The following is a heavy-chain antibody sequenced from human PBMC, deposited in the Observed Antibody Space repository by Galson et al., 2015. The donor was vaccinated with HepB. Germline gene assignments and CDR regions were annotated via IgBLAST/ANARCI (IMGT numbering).Heavy chain of an antibody. Sequence: SLRLSCAASGFTFSSYGMHWVRQAPGKGLEWVAVISYDGGNKYYGDSVKGRFTISRDNSQNTLHLQMNSLRAEDSAVYYCAKDPVAVAGTPLYFDYWGQGTLVTVSS. CDR1: GFTFSSYG. V-gene: IGHV3-30*18. D-gene: IGHD6-19*01. CDR2: ISYDGGNK. CDR3: AKDPVAVAGTPLYFDY. J-gene: IGHJ4*02.